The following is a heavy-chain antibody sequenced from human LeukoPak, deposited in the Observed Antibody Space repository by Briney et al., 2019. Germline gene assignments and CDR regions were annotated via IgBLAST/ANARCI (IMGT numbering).Heavy chain of an antibody. CDR3: ARDGGGSYYFDY. CDR1: GFTFSTFA. J-gene: IGHJ4*02. V-gene: IGHV3-23*01. D-gene: IGHD1-26*01. CDR2: IDTSGGHT. Sequence: GGSLRLSCAASGFTFSTFAMNWVRQAPGKGLEWVSAIDTSGGHTYYADSVKGRFTISRDNSENTLYLQMNSLRAEDTAVYYCARDGGGSYYFDYWGQGTLVTVSS.